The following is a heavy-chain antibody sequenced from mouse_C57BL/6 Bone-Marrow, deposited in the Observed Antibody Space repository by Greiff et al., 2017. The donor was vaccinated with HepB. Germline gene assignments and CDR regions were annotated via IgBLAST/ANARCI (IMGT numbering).Heavy chain of an antibody. CDR1: GYTFTSYW. D-gene: IGHD2-4*01. CDR2: IDPSDSET. CDR3: AGRGYYDYEGGRGYYFDY. V-gene: IGHV1-52*01. Sequence: QVQLQQPGAELVRPGSSVKLSCKASGYTFTSYWMHWVKQRPIQGLEWIGNIDPSDSETHYNQKFKDKATLTVDKSSSTAYMQLSSLTSEDSAVYYCAGRGYYDYEGGRGYYFDYWGQGTTLTVSS. J-gene: IGHJ2*01.